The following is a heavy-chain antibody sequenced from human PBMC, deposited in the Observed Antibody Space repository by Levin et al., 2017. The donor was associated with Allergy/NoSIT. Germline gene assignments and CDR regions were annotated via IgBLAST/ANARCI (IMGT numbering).Heavy chain of an antibody. CDR2: IRNKAHGGTT. V-gene: IGHV3-49*04. CDR3: ARGGPPNYEYTWGSYRDGYFDC. J-gene: IGHJ4*02. Sequence: GESLKISCTGSGFTFGDYAMSWVRQAPGKGLEWVGFIRNKAHGGTTEYAASVKGRLTISRDDTKSIAYLHMNSLKTEDTAVYFCARGGPPNYEYTWGSYRDGYFDCWGQGTLVTVSS. CDR1: GFTFGDYA. D-gene: IGHD3-16*02.